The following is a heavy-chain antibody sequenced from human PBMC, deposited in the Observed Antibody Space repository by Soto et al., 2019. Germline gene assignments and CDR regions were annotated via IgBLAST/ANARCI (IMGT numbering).Heavy chain of an antibody. CDR3: ASYLRGYGRYFFDY. CDR2: INQDGGGT. V-gene: IGHV3-7*03. CDR1: GFTFISSF. D-gene: IGHD5-12*01. Sequence: SGGSLRLSCVASGFTFISSFMGWVRQAPGKGLEWVANINQDGGGTYYVDSVEGRFTISRDNAKDSLYLQMNSLRGEETAVYYCASYLRGYGRYFFDYWGQGTLVTDS. J-gene: IGHJ4*02.